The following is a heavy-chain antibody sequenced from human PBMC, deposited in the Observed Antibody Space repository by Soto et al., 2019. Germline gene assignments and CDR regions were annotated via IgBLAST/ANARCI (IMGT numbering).Heavy chain of an antibody. V-gene: IGHV3-23*01. CDR3: AKEIEMATIIDYYYGMDV. Sequence: GRSLRLSCAASGFTFSSYAMSWVRQAPGKGLEWVSAISGSGGSTYYADSVKGRFTISRDNSKNTLYLQMNSLRAEDTAVYYCAKEIEMATIIDYYYGMDVWGQGTTVTVSS. D-gene: IGHD5-12*01. CDR1: GFTFSSYA. J-gene: IGHJ6*02. CDR2: ISGSGGST.